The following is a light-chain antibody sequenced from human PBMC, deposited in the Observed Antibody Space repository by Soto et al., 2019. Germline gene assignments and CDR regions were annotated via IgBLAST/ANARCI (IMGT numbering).Light chain of an antibody. CDR2: DAS. CDR3: QQRSNWIT. J-gene: IGKJ5*01. CDR1: QSISSSF. Sequence: EIVLKQSPGILSLSPGERASLSCGASQSISSSFLAWYQQKPGQAPRLLIYDASNRATGIPARFSGSGSGTDFTLTISSLEPEDFAVYYCQQRSNWITFGQGTRLEI. V-gene: IGKV3D-20*02.